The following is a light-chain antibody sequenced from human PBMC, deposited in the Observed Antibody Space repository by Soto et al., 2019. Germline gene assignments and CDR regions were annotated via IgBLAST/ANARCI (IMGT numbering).Light chain of an antibody. CDR1: SGDSGSYNR. CDR2: RVI. V-gene: IGLV2-14*01. Sequence: QSALTQPASVSGSPGQSVAISCTGSSGDSGSYNRVSWYQQHPGKAPKRLIYRVINRPSGVSNRFSGSKSGNTASLAISGLQAEDEADYFCTSPTPGSLYVFGTGTKVTV. J-gene: IGLJ1*01. CDR3: TSPTPGSLYV.